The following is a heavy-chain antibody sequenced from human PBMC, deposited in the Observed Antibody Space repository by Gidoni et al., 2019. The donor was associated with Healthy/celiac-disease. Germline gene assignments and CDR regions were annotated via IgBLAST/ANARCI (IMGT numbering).Heavy chain of an antibody. D-gene: IGHD3-10*01. CDR3: TRAPFLNYYGSGSWGNY. CDR1: GFTFGDYA. Sequence: EVQLVESGGGLVKPGRSLRLSCPASGFTFGDYAMSWFRQAPGKGLEWVGFIRSKAYGGTTEYAASVKGRFTISRDDSKSIAYLQMNSLKTEDTAVYYCTRAPFLNYYGSGSWGNYWGQGTLVTVSS. V-gene: IGHV3-49*05. CDR2: IRSKAYGGTT. J-gene: IGHJ4*02.